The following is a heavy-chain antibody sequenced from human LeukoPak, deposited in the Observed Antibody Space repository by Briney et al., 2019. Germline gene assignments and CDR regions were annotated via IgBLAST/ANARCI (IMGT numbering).Heavy chain of an antibody. CDR1: GFTLSSST. CDR2: IGVGSGST. Sequence: GASVKVSCKASGFTLSSSTIQWVRQAHGQRLGWLGWIGVGSGSTAYAQNLQGRLSITTDMSTNTAYMELNSLTSEDTAVYYCAAERYTDGRCWFDPWGQGTLVTVSS. CDR3: AAERYTDGRCWFDP. V-gene: IGHV1-58*02. D-gene: IGHD1-1*01. J-gene: IGHJ5*02.